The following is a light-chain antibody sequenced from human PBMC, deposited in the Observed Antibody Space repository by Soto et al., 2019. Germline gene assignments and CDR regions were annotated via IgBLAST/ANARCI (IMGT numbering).Light chain of an antibody. CDR2: RHD. V-gene: IGLV1-44*01. Sequence: QSVLTQPPSASATPGQRVIISCSGSRSNIGTNSVSWYQQLPGMAPKLLIYRHDQRPSGVPDRVSGSKSGTAASLAISAVQSEDEADYYCASWDDGLSGWVFGGGTKLTVL. J-gene: IGLJ3*02. CDR3: ASWDDGLSGWV. CDR1: RSNIGTNS.